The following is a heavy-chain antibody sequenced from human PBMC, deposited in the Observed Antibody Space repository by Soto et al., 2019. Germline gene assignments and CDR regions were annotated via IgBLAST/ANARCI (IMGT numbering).Heavy chain of an antibody. CDR3: ERQCSSTSCYSGLVDTDMAKTDKWFDS. Sequence: XESLKISFDGSVYSFTSYWVVWVRQMPGKCLDGIGIIYPGDSDTRYSPSFQGQVTISADKSISTAYLQWSSLKASDTAMYYCERQCSSTSCYSGLVDTDMAKTDKWFDSWGQGTLVTFSS. CDR1: VYSFTSYW. J-gene: IGHJ5*01. CDR2: IYPGDSDT. D-gene: IGHD2-2*01. V-gene: IGHV5-51*01.